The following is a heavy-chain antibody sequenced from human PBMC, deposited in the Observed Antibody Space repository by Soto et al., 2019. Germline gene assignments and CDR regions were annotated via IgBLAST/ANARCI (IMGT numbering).Heavy chain of an antibody. CDR2: VSPKSGNT. V-gene: IGHV1-18*01. CDR1: GYNFFDYG. CDR3: ARGRTVSSIGPLLV. J-gene: IGHJ1*01. Sequence: QIQLVQSGAEVKKPGASVKVSCKASGYNFFDYGVSWVRQAPGQALEWMGWVSPKSGNTDFARKVQGRVTMTADTSTNTAYLELRGLRSDDTAVYYCARGRTVSSIGPLLVWGQGTLVSVS. D-gene: IGHD1-1*01.